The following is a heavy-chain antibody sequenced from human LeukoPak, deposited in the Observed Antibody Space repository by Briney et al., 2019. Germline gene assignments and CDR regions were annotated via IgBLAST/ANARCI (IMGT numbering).Heavy chain of an antibody. CDR1: GYTFTGYY. V-gene: IGHV1-2*02. Sequence: ASVKVSCKASGYTFTGYYMNWLRQAPGQGLEWMGWINANSGATNYAQKFQGRVTMTRDTSISTAYMELSSLRSDDTAIYYCARDSFDYYGMDVWGQGTTVTVSS. CDR3: ARDSFDYYGMDV. J-gene: IGHJ6*02. CDR2: INANSGAT.